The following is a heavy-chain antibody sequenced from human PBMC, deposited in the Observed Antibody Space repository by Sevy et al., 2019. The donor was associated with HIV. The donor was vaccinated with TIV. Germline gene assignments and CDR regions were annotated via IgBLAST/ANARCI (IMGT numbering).Heavy chain of an antibody. D-gene: IGHD3-22*01. V-gene: IGHV3-9*01. CDR2: ISWNSGSI. CDR1: GFTFDDYA. Sequence: GGSLRLSCAASGFTFDDYAMHWVRQAPGKGLEWVSGISWNSGSIGYADSVKGRFTISRDNAKNSPYLQMNSLRAEDTALYYCAKDINADYYDSSGYYYWGQGTLVTVSS. J-gene: IGHJ4*02. CDR3: AKDINADYYDSSGYYY.